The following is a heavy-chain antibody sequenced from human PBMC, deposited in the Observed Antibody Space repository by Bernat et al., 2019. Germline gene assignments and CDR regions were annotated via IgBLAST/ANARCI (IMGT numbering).Heavy chain of an antibody. CDR2: ISWNSGSI. CDR3: ANESSSSWYRDFDY. D-gene: IGHD6-13*01. V-gene: IGHV3-9*01. Sequence: EVQLVESGGGLVQPGRSLRLSCAASGFTFDDYAMHWVRQAPGKGLEWVSGISWNSGSIGYADSVKGRFTISRDNAKNSLYLQMNSLRAEDTALYSSANESSSSWYRDFDYWGQGTLVTVSS. CDR1: GFTFDDYA. J-gene: IGHJ4*02.